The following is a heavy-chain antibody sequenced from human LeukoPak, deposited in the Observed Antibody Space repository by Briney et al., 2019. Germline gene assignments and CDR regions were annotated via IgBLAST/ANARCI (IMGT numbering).Heavy chain of an antibody. Sequence: PGGSLRLSCAASEFTFDDYGMSWVRQAPGKGLEWVSGIHWNGGSTCYADSVKGRFTISRDNAKNSLYLQMNRLRADDTALYYCARTYSSSAAACDWFDPWGQGTLVTVSS. V-gene: IGHV3-20*04. J-gene: IGHJ5*02. D-gene: IGHD6-13*01. CDR3: ARTYSSSAAACDWFDP. CDR2: IHWNGGST. CDR1: EFTFDDYG.